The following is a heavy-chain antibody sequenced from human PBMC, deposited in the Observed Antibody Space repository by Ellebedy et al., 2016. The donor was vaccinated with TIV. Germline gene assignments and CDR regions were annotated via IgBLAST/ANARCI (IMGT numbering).Heavy chain of an antibody. Sequence: PGGSLRLSCAASGFTFSNYAMNWVRQAPGKGLEWVSVISGSGASTYYADSVKGRFTISRDDSKNSLYLQMNSLKTEDTAVYYCVRVRGGGAFDIWGQGTMVTVSS. CDR3: VRVRGGGAFDI. J-gene: IGHJ3*02. CDR2: ISGSGAST. V-gene: IGHV3-23*01. CDR1: GFTFSNYA. D-gene: IGHD3-16*01.